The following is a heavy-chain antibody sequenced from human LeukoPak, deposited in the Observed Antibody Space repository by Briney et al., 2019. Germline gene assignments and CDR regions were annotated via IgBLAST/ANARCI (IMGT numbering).Heavy chain of an antibody. CDR3: ARDNGVVHGVYYMDV. J-gene: IGHJ6*03. D-gene: IGHD3-3*01. Sequence: GGSLRLSCAASGFTFSKYWVTWVRQAPGKGLEWVADIKQDGSEKLYVNSVRGRFTISRDNAKMSLFLQMNSLRAEDTAVYYCARDNGVVHGVYYMDVWGKGTTVTVS. V-gene: IGHV3-7*01. CDR1: GFTFSKYW. CDR2: IKQDGSEK.